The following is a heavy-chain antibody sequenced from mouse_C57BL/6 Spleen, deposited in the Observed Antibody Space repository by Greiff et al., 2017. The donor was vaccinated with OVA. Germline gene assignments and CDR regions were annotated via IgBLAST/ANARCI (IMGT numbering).Heavy chain of an antibody. J-gene: IGHJ3*01. CDR3: ARGGGGYGSSPFAY. Sequence: EVQGVESGPGMVKPSQSLSLTCTVTGYSITSGYDWHWIRHFPGNKLEWMGYISYSGSTNYNPSLKSRISITHDTSKTHFFLKGNSVTTEDTATYYCARGGGGYGSSPFAYWGQGTLVTVSA. D-gene: IGHD1-1*01. V-gene: IGHV3-1*01. CDR1: GYSITSGYD. CDR2: ISYSGST.